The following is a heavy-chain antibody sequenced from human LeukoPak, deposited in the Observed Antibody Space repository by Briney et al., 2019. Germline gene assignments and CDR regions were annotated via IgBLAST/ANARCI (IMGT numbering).Heavy chain of an antibody. CDR3: ARGSCTNGVCYYYYYYYGMDV. V-gene: IGHV3-30-3*01. Sequence: PGGSLRLSCAASGFTFSSYAMHWVRQAPGKGLEWVAVISYDGSNKYYADSVKGRFTISRDNSKNTLYLQMNSPRAEDTAVYYRARGSCTNGVCYYYYYYYGMDVWGQGTTVTVSS. CDR1: GFTFSSYA. D-gene: IGHD2-8*01. CDR2: ISYDGSNK. J-gene: IGHJ6*02.